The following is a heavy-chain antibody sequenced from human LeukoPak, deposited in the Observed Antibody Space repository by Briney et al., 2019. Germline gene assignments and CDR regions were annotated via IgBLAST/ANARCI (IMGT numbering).Heavy chain of an antibody. CDR2: IYTSGGT. D-gene: IGHD3-9*01. Sequence: SETLSLTCSVSGGSIWSSYWSWIRQPAGKGLEWIGRIYTSGGTYYNPSLKSRITMSVDTSKNQFSLRLRSVTAADMAVYYCVRYTDILTGYSSINWFDPWGQGTLVTVSS. CDR1: GGSIWSSY. V-gene: IGHV4-4*07. J-gene: IGHJ5*02. CDR3: VRYTDILTGYSSINWFDP.